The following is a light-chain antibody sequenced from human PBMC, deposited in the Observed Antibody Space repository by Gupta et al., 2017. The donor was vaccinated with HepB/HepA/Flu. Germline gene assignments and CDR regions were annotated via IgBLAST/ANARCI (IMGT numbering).Light chain of an antibody. CDR1: SSDVGGYNY. V-gene: IGLV2-11*01. CDR3: CSYAGSDTLL. J-gene: IGLJ2*01. Sequence: HSALTPPRPVSGSPDPSVTISCTGTSSDVGGYNYVSCYQQHPAKAPKFMIYDVSKRPAGVPDRFSGSKSGNTASLTISGLQAEEEADYYCCSYAGSDTLLFGGGTKLTVL. CDR2: DVS.